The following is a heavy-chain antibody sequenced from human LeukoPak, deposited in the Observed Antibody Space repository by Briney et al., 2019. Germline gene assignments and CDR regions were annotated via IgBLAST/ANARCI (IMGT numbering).Heavy chain of an antibody. CDR2: INPSGGST. V-gene: IGHV1-46*01. Sequence: ASVKDSCKASGYTFTSYYMHWVRQAPGQGLEWMGIINPSGGSTSYAQKFQGRVTMTRDTSTSTVYMELSSLRSEDTAVYYCARDLVGYYGSGSYYISDAFDIWGQGTMVTVSS. CDR3: ARDLVGYYGSGSYYISDAFDI. CDR1: GYTFTSYY. J-gene: IGHJ3*02. D-gene: IGHD3-10*01.